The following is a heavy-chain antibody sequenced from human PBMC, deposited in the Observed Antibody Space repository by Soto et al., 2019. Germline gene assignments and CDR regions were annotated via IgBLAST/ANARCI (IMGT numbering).Heavy chain of an antibody. V-gene: IGHV4-4*07. D-gene: IGHD3-10*01. J-gene: IGHJ6*02. CDR1: GGSSSDYY. Sequence: SETLSLTCTVSGGSSSDYYWIWVRQPAGKGLEWIGHIYSSGSTKYNPSLKGRVTMSLDTSKNQFSLKLTSVTAADTAVYYCTRGRGNYYYFGMDVWGQGTTVTAP. CDR3: TRGRGNYYYFGMDV. CDR2: IYSSGST.